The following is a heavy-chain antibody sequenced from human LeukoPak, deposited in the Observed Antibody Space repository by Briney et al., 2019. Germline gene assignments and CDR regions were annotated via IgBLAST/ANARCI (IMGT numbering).Heavy chain of an antibody. V-gene: IGHV3-11*01. Sequence: GGSLRLSCAASGFTFSDYYMSWIRQAPGKGLEWVSYISSSGSTIYYADSVKGRFTISRDNAKNSLYLQMNSLRAEDTAVYYCARVARYCSSTSCPGVRRYYFDYWGRGTLVTVSS. D-gene: IGHD2-2*01. J-gene: IGHJ4*02. CDR3: ARVARYCSSTSCPGVRRYYFDY. CDR2: ISSSGSTI. CDR1: GFTFSDYY.